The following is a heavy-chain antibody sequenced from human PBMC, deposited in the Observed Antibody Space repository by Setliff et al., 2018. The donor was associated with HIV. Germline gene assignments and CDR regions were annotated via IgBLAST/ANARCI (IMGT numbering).Heavy chain of an antibody. Sequence: SETLSLTCAVSGDSFSSATHFWSWVRQRPGKGLEWLGYVFSTGDTDYNPSLKGRLTISLDTSDNHLYLRLSSVTAADTAVYYCARARTTVIRTVWFDRWGQGTLVTV. CDR2: VFSTGDT. D-gene: IGHD4-17*01. CDR1: GDSFSSATHF. CDR3: ARARTTVIRTVWFDR. J-gene: IGHJ5*02. V-gene: IGHV4-31*11.